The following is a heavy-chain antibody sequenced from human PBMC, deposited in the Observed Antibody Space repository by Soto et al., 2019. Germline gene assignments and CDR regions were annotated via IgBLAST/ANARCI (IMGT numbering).Heavy chain of an antibody. J-gene: IGHJ4*02. CDR3: ARGYCSGGSCYRY. CDR2: IYYSGST. CDR1: GGSISSSSYY. V-gene: IGHV4-39*01. Sequence: SETLSLTCTVSGGSISSSSYYWGWIRQPPGKGLEWIGSIYYSGSTYYNPSLKSRVTISVDTSKNQFSLKLSSVTAADTAAYYFARGYCSGGSCYRYWGQGSQVTVSS. D-gene: IGHD2-15*01.